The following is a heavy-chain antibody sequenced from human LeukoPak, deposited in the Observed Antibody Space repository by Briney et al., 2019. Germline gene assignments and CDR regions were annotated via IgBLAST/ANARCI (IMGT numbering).Heavy chain of an antibody. CDR3: ARGWDNYDILTGGDY. V-gene: IGHV3-23*01. CDR1: GFTFSTYA. Sequence: GGSLRLSCAASGFTFSTYAMSWVRQAAGKGLEWVSLISGSGGGTYYADSVKGRFTISRDNAKNSLYLQMNSLRAEDTAVYYCARGWDNYDILTGGDYWGQGTLVTVSS. D-gene: IGHD3-9*01. J-gene: IGHJ4*02. CDR2: ISGSGGGT.